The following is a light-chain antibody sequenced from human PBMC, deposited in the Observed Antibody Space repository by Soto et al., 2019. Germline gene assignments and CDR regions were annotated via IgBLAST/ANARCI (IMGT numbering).Light chain of an antibody. CDR3: NSYVGSNIYV. Sequence: QSALTQPPSASGSPGQSVTISCTGTSSDIGGYNYVSWYQQHPGKAPKLIIYEVSKRPSGVPNRFSGSKSGNTASLTVSGLQAEDEADYYCNSYVGSNIYVFGTGTKLTVL. V-gene: IGLV2-8*01. J-gene: IGLJ1*01. CDR1: SSDIGGYNY. CDR2: EVS.